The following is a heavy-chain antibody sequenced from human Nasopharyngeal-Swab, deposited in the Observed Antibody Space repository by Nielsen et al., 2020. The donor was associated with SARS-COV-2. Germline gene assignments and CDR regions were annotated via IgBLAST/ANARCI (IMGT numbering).Heavy chain of an antibody. V-gene: IGHV3-74*01. CDR2: INTDATST. D-gene: IGHD1-26*01. CDR3: TRAGYSGSYGGFDS. CDR1: GFTFNSYW. J-gene: IGHJ4*02. Sequence: GGSLRLSCAASGFTFNSYWMHWVRQAPGKGLMWVSRINTDATSTSYADSVKGRFTIFRDNAKNMVFLQMNSLTAEDTAIYYCTRAGYSGSYGGFDSWGQGTLVSVSS.